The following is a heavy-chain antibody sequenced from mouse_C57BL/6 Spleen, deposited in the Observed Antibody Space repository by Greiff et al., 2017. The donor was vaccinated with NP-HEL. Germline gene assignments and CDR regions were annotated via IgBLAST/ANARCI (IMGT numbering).Heavy chain of an antibody. CDR2: IDPSDSYT. J-gene: IGHJ2*01. CDR1: GYTFTSYW. V-gene: IGHV1-69*01. CDR3: ARPGRGFDY. Sequence: QVQLQQPGAELVMPGASVKLSCKASGYTFTSYWMHWVKQRPGQGLEWIGEIDPSDSYTNYNQKFKGKSTLTVDKSSSTAYMQLSSLTSEDSAFYYCARPGRGFDYWGQGTTLTVSS.